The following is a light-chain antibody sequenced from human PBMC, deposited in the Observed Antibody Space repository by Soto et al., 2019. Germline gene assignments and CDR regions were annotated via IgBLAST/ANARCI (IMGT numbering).Light chain of an antibody. CDR3: QQSYSTLMYT. V-gene: IGKV1-39*01. CDR2: AAS. CDR1: QSISSY. J-gene: IGKJ2*01. Sequence: IEMTQSPSSLSASIVDRVTITCRPSQSISSYLNWYQQKPGKAPKLLIYAASSLQSGVPSRFSGSGSGTDFTLTISSLQPEDFATYYCQQSYSTLMYTFGQGTKVDIK.